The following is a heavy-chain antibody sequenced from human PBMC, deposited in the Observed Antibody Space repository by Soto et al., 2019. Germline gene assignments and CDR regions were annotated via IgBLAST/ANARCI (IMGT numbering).Heavy chain of an antibody. CDR2: IHYSGTT. V-gene: IGHV4-59*01. Sequence: PSETLSLTCTVSGGSMRNYFWTWIRQPPGKXLEWIGYIHYSGTTSFFPSYNPSLRSRVTISEDTSKNQFSLKLLSVTTADTAVYFCAAGEASSRNLAPYYLDFWGQGTLVTVSS. CDR3: AAGEASSRNLAPYYLDF. CDR1: GGSMRNYF. J-gene: IGHJ4*02. D-gene: IGHD6-13*01.